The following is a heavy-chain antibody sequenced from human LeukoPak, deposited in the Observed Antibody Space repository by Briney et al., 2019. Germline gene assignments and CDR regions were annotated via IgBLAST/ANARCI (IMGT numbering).Heavy chain of an antibody. J-gene: IGHJ4*02. CDR3: ARASTWSGYYETIIDY. D-gene: IGHD3-3*01. V-gene: IGHV1-2*02. CDR1: GYTFTVYY. Sequence: ASLKVSCKASGYTFTVYYMHWVRHAPGPGLEWMGWINPNSGGTNYAQKFQGRVTMTRDTSISTAYMELSSLRSDDTAVYYCARASTWSGYYETIIDYWGQGTLVTVSS. CDR2: INPNSGGT.